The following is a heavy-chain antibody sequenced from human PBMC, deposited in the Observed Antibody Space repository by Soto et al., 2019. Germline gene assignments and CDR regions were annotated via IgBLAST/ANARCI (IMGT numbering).Heavy chain of an antibody. J-gene: IGHJ4*02. CDR3: ARGNYGGFDY. CDR2: IWYDGSNK. CDR1: GFTFSTYV. D-gene: IGHD4-17*01. Sequence: GGSLRLSCAASGFTFSTYVMHWVRQAPGKGLEWVALIWYDGSNKYYPDSVKGRFTISRDNSKNTLYLQMNSLRADDTAVYYCARGNYGGFDYWGQGTLVTVSS. V-gene: IGHV3-33*01.